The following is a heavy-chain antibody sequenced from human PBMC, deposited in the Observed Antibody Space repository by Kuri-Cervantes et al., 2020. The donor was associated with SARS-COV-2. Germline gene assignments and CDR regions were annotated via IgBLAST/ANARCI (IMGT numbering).Heavy chain of an antibody. V-gene: IGHV3-9*01. CDR2: ISWNSGSI. Sequence: SLKISCAASGFTFDDYAMHWVRQAPGKGLKWVSGISWNSGSIGYADSVKGRFTISRDNAKNSLYLQMNSLRAEDTALYYCARVKVAVAGTLPPYYFDYWGQGTLVTVSS. D-gene: IGHD6-19*01. J-gene: IGHJ4*02. CDR3: ARVKVAVAGTLPPYYFDY. CDR1: GFTFDDYA.